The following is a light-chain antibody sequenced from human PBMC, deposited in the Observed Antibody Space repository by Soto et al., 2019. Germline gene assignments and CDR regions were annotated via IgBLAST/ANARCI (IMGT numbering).Light chain of an antibody. V-gene: IGLV2-14*01. CDR3: TSFTSSATYV. Sequence: QSALTQPASVSGSPGQSIIISCTRTSSDVGRYNYVSWYQQHPGKAPKLIIYEVNNRPSEISNRFSGSKSANTASLTISGLQAEDEADYYCTSFTSSATYVFGTGTKLTVL. CDR1: SSDVGRYNY. CDR2: EVN. J-gene: IGLJ1*01.